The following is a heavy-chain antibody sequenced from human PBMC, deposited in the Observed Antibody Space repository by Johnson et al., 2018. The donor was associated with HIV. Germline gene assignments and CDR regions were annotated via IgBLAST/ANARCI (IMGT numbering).Heavy chain of an antibody. Sequence: VQLVESGGGLIQPGGSLRLSCAASGFTVSSNYMSWVRQAPGKGLEWVSVIYSGGSTYYADSVKGRLTISRDNAKNSLSLQMNSLRAEDTAMYYCARENYRRRDAFDIWGQGTVVTVSS. CDR3: ARENYRRRDAFDI. D-gene: IGHD1-7*01. CDR1: GFTVSSNY. J-gene: IGHJ3*02. V-gene: IGHV3-53*01. CDR2: IYSGGST.